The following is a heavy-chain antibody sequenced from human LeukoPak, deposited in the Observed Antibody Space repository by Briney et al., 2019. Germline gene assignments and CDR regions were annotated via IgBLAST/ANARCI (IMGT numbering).Heavy chain of an antibody. CDR3: ARGGSPSAYFDY. J-gene: IGHJ4*02. D-gene: IGHD2-2*01. V-gene: IGHV1-69*13. CDR2: IIPIFGTA. Sequence: GASVKVSCKASGGTFSSYAISWVRQAPGQGLEWMGGIIPIFGTANYAQKFQGRVTITADESTSTAYMELSSLRSEDTAVYYCARGGSPSAYFDYWGQGTLVTVSS. CDR1: GGTFSSYA.